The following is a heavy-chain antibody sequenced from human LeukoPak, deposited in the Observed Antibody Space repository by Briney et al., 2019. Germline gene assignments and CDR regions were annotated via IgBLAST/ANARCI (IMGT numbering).Heavy chain of an antibody. J-gene: IGHJ4*02. CDR1: GFTFSSYS. CDR3: ARDLANVWFLDY. Sequence: GGSLRLSCAASGFTFSSYSMNWVRQAPGKGLEWVSSISSSSSYIYYADSVKGRFTISRDNAKNTLYLQMNSLRAEDTAVYYCARDLANVWFLDYWGQGTLVTVSS. V-gene: IGHV3-21*01. D-gene: IGHD3-10*01. CDR2: ISSSSSYI.